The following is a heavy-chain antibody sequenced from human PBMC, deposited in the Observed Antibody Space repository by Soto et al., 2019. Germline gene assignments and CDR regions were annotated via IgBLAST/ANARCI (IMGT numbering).Heavy chain of an antibody. CDR3: STNYGSGSAHFDY. V-gene: IGHV1-69*02. Sequence: QVQLVQSGPEVKKPGSSVRVSCTASGGTYSSYTINWVRQVPGQGPEWMGRSIPMLGMSNYAQKFQGRVMMIADKSTNTVYMELGSLRSEDTAIYYCSTNYGSGSAHFDYWGQGTLVTVSS. J-gene: IGHJ4*02. D-gene: IGHD3-10*01. CDR1: GGTYSSYT. CDR2: SIPMLGMS.